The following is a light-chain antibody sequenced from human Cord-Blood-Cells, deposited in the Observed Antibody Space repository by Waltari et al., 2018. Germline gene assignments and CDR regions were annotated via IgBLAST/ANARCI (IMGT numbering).Light chain of an antibody. V-gene: IGKV1-33*01. J-gene: IGKJ4*01. CDR3: QQYDNCPLT. CDR1: QDISNY. CDR2: DAS. Sequence: EIQMTQSPSSLSASVGDRVTITCQASQDISNYLNWYQQKPGKAPKLLIYDASNWETGVPARFSGSGSGTDFTFTISSLQPEDIAIYYCQQYDNCPLTFGGGTKVEIK.